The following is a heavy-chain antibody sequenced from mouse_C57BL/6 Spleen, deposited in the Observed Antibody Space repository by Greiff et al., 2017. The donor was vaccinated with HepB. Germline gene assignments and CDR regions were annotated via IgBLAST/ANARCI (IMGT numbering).Heavy chain of an antibody. Sequence: EVKLQESGGGLVQPGGSMKLSCAASGFTFSDAWMDWVRQSPEKGLEWVAEIRNKANNHATYYAESVKGRFTISRDDSKSSVYLQMNSLRAEDTGIYYCTRKEITTVFDYWGQGTTLTVSS. D-gene: IGHD1-1*01. CDR1: GFTFSDAW. CDR2: IRNKANNHAT. J-gene: IGHJ2*01. V-gene: IGHV6-6*01. CDR3: TRKEITTVFDY.